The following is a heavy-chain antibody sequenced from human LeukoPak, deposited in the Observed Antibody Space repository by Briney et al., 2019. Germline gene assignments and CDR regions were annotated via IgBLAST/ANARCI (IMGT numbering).Heavy chain of an antibody. CDR1: GGSISSGGYY. CDR2: IYYSGST. J-gene: IGHJ5*02. CDR3: ARDQHSSLDP. D-gene: IGHD6-13*01. V-gene: IGHV4-31*03. Sequence: SETLSLTCTVSGGSISSGGYYWSWIRQHPGKGLEWIGYIYYSGSTYYNPSLKSRVTISVDTSKNQFSLKLSSVTAADTAVYYCARDQHSSLDPWGQGTLVTASS.